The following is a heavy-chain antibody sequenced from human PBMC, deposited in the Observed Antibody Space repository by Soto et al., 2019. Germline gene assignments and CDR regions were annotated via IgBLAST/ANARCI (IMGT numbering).Heavy chain of an antibody. Sequence: EVELVESGGGLIQPGGSLRLSCAASGFTVNTKHMSWVRQAPGKGLEWVSVFYSGGDTNYADSVKGRFTISRDSAKNTLYLYVNSLRLYDTALYYCVGAMGSGSSAGVYWGQGTLVTVSS. D-gene: IGHD6-6*01. CDR1: GFTVNTKH. V-gene: IGHV3-53*01. CDR2: FYSGGDT. CDR3: VGAMGSGSSAGVY. J-gene: IGHJ4*02.